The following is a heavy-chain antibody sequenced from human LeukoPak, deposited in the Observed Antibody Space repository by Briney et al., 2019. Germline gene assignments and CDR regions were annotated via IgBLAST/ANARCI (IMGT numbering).Heavy chain of an antibody. CDR2: INHSGST. Sequence: PSETLSLTCAVYGGSFSGYYWSWIRQPPGKGLEWIGEINHSGSTNYNPSLKGRVTISVDTSKNQFSLKLSSVTAADTAVYYCARGPRLLWFGELSAGDYWGQGTLVTVSS. CDR1: GGSFSGYY. CDR3: ARGPRLLWFGELSAGDY. V-gene: IGHV4-34*01. D-gene: IGHD3-10*01. J-gene: IGHJ4*02.